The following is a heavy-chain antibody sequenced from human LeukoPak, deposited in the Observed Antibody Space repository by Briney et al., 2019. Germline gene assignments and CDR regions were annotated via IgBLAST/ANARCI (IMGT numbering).Heavy chain of an antibody. CDR1: GGSFSGYY. CDR3: ARGLNWNYSLDY. J-gene: IGHJ4*02. V-gene: IGHV4-34*01. CDR2: INHSGST. D-gene: IGHD1-7*01. Sequence: SETLSLTCAVYGGSFSGYYWSWIRQPPGKGLEWIGEINHSGSTSYNPSLKSRVTISVDTSKNQFSLKLSSVTAADTAVYYCARGLNWNYSLDYWGQGTLVTVSS.